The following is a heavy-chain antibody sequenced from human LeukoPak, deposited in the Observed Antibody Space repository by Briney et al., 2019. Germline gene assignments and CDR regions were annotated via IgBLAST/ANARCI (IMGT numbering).Heavy chain of an antibody. V-gene: IGHV3-30-3*01. CDR3: ARERHRTDRYYDILTGYKPLDY. CDR2: ISYDGSNK. D-gene: IGHD3-9*01. Sequence: GGSLRLSCAASGFTFSSYAMHWVRQAPGKGLEWVAVISYDGSNKYYADSVKGRFTISRDNSKNTLYLRMNSLRAEDTAVYYCARERHRTDRYYDILTGYKPLDYWGQGTLVTVSS. J-gene: IGHJ4*02. CDR1: GFTFSSYA.